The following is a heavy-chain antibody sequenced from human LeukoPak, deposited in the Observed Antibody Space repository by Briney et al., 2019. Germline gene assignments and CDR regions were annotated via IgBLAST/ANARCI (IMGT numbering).Heavy chain of an antibody. V-gene: IGHV3-48*02. Sequence: GGCLRLSCAASGFTFSSYSMNWVRQAPGKGLEWISYIRSSSSAIYYADSVKGRSTISRDNAKNSLYLQMNSLRDEDTAVYYCVRDHYYSFDYWGQGTLVTVSS. J-gene: IGHJ4*02. CDR2: IRSSSSAI. CDR1: GFTFSSYS. D-gene: IGHD2/OR15-2a*01. CDR3: VRDHYYSFDY.